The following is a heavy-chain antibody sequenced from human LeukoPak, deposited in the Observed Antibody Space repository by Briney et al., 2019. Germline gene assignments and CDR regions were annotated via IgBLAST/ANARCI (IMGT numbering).Heavy chain of an antibody. CDR1: GFTFSSYG. V-gene: IGHV3-20*04. CDR3: ARVPTVGARDYYYYYMDV. CDR2: INWNGGST. J-gene: IGHJ6*03. D-gene: IGHD1-26*01. Sequence: PGGSLRLSCAASGFTFSSYGMHWVRQAPGKGLEWVSGINWNGGSTGYADSMKGRFTISRDNAKNYLYLQMNSLRAEDTALYYCARVPTVGARDYYYYYMDVWGKGTTVTVSS.